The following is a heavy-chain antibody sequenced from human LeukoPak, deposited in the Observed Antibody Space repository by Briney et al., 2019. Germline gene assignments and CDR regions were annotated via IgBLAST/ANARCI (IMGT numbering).Heavy chain of an antibody. D-gene: IGHD2/OR15-2a*01. V-gene: IGHV4-39*07. J-gene: IGHJ3*02. CDR3: ARAQSIADAFDI. CDR2: IYYSGST. Sequence: PSETLSLTCTVSGGSISSSSYYWGWIRQPPGKGLEWIGSIYYSGSTYYNPSLKSRVTISVDTSKNQFSLKLSSVTAADTAVYYCARAQSIADAFDIWGQGTMVTVSS. CDR1: GGSISSSSYY.